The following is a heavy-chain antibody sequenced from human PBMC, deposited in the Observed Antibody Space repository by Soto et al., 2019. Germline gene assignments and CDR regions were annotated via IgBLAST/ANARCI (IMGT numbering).Heavy chain of an antibody. CDR2: IKQDGSEK. V-gene: IGHV3-7*01. Sequence: GGSLRLSCAASGFTFSSHWMSWVRQAPGRGLEWLASIKQDGSEKHYVDSVKGRFTISRDNAKNSLYLQMNSLRVEDTAVYYCARVYYDYIWGSYPLVYWGQGTLVTVSS. J-gene: IGHJ4*02. CDR3: ARVYYDYIWGSYPLVY. CDR1: GFTFSSHW. D-gene: IGHD3-16*02.